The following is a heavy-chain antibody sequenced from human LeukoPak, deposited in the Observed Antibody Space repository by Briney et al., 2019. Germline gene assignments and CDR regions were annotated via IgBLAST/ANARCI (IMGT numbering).Heavy chain of an antibody. CDR3: ARGTLVRGVIGY. V-gene: IGHV4-59*01. CDR2: IYYSGST. J-gene: IGHJ4*02. CDR1: GGSISSYY. D-gene: IGHD3-10*01. Sequence: PSETLSLTCTVSGGSISSYYWSWIRQPPGKGLEWIGYIYYSGSTNYNPSPKSRVTISVDTSKNQFSLKLSSVTAADTAVYYCARGTLVRGVIGYWGQGTLVTVSS.